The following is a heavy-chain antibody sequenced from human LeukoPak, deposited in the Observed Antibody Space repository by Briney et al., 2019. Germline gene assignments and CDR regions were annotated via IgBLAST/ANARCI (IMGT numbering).Heavy chain of an antibody. J-gene: IGHJ4*02. CDR3: ARSDGGSYDY. CDR1: GLTFSSYA. V-gene: IGHV3-30*04. Sequence: GRSLRLSCAASGLTFSSYAMHWVRQAPGKGLEWVAVISYDGSNKYYADSVKGRFTISRDNSKNTLYLQMNSLRAEDTAVYYCARSDGGSYDYWGQGTLVTVSS. D-gene: IGHD2-15*01. CDR2: ISYDGSNK.